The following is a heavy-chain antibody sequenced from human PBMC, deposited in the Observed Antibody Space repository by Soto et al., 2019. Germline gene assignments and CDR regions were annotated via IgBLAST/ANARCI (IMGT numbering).Heavy chain of an antibody. Sequence: PSETLSLTCTVSGGSISSYYWSWIRQPPGKGLEWIGYIYYSGSTNYNPSLKSRVTISVDTSKNQFSLKLSSVTAADTAVYYCAIGIYIFGVVTSYYYYGMDVWGQGTTVTVSS. CDR1: GGSISSYY. V-gene: IGHV4-59*01. J-gene: IGHJ6*02. D-gene: IGHD3-3*02. CDR3: AIGIYIFGVVTSYYYYGMDV. CDR2: IYYSGST.